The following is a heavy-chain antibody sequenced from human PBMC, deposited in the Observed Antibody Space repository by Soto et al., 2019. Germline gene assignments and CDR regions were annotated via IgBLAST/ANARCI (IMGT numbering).Heavy chain of an antibody. CDR1: GYTLTELS. J-gene: IGHJ4*02. V-gene: IGHV1-24*01. CDR2: FDPEDGET. D-gene: IGHD6-19*01. Sequence: ASVKVSCTVSGYTLTELSMHWVRQAPGKGLEWMGGFDPEDGETIYAQKFQGRVTMTEDTSTDTAYMELSSLRPEDTAVYYCATAQSGLYSSGWDYWGQGTLVTVSS. CDR3: ATAQSGLYSSGWDY.